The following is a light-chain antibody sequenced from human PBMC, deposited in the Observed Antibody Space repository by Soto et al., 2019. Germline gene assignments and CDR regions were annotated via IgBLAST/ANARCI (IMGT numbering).Light chain of an antibody. V-gene: IGKV3-20*01. Sequence: EIVLTQSPGTLSLSPGERATLSCRATQSVSSYYLGWYQQKPGQAPRLLIYGASSRATGIPDRFSGSGSGTDFTLTISRLEPEDFAVYYCQQYGSFPLTFGGGTKVEIK. CDR3: QQYGSFPLT. CDR2: GAS. J-gene: IGKJ4*01. CDR1: QSVSSYY.